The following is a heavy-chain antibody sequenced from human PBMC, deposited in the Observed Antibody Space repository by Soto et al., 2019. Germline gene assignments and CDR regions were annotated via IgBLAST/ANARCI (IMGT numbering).Heavy chain of an antibody. J-gene: IGHJ4*02. CDR1: GFSLTTSGVG. V-gene: IGHV2-5*02. Sequence: QITLKESGPPLVKPTQTLTLTCTFSGFSLTTSGVGVGWIRQPPGKALEWLALIYWDDDKRYSPSLKNRLTITKDTSKNQVVLTMTNMDPVDTATYYCAHRRVFDYDSGSYFAYWGQGTLVTVSS. CDR2: IYWDDDK. CDR3: AHRRVFDYDSGSYFAY. D-gene: IGHD3-10*01.